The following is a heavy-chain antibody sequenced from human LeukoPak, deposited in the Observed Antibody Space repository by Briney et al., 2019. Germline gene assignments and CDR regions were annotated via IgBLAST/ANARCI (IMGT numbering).Heavy chain of an antibody. CDR2: ISSSGSTI. D-gene: IGHD3-3*02. Sequence: GGSLRLSCAASGFTFSSYEMNWVRQAPGKGLEWVSYISSSGSTIYYADSVKGRFTISRDNAKNSLCLQMNSLRAEDTAVYYCARGKQYWSGYYTGELTPTYYFDYWGQGTLVTVSS. J-gene: IGHJ4*02. V-gene: IGHV3-48*03. CDR3: ARGKQYWSGYYTGELTPTYYFDY. CDR1: GFTFSSYE.